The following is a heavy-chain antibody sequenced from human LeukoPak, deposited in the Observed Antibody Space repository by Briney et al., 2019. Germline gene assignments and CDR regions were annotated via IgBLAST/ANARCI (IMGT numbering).Heavy chain of an antibody. CDR2: IDGDGSST. CDR1: GFTFSSYW. CDR3: ARSFRVVRGMDV. J-gene: IGHJ6*03. V-gene: IGHV3-74*01. Sequence: GGSLRLSCAAAGFTFSSYWMHWVRQAPGKGLVWVSRIDGDGSSTSYADSVKGRFTISRDNAKNTLYLQMNSLRAEDTAVYYCARSFRVVRGMDVWGKGTTVTVSS. D-gene: IGHD3-10*01.